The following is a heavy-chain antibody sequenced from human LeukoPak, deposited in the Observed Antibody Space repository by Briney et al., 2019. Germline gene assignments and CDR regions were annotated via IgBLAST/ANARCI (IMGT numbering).Heavy chain of an antibody. CDR2: ISAYNGNT. D-gene: IGHD6-13*01. Sequence: ASVKVSCKASGYTFTSYGISWVRQAPGQGLEWTGWISAYNGNTNYAQKLQGRVTMTTDTSTSTAYMELRSLRSDDTAVYYCARDRSYSSSWLETDYWGQGTLVTVSS. CDR1: GYTFTSYG. CDR3: ARDRSYSSSWLETDY. V-gene: IGHV1-18*01. J-gene: IGHJ4*02.